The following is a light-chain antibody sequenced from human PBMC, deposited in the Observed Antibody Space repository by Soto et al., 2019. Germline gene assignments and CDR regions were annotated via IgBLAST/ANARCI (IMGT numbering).Light chain of an antibody. CDR1: SSDVGSYNL. J-gene: IGLJ2*01. CDR3: CSYAGSSTFVV. Sequence: QSALTQSASVSGSPGQSITISCTGTSSDVGSYNLVSWYQQHPGKAPKLMIYEGSKRPSGVSNRFSGSKSGNTASLTISGLQAEDEADYYCCSYAGSSTFVVFGRGTQLTVL. CDR2: EGS. V-gene: IGLV2-23*03.